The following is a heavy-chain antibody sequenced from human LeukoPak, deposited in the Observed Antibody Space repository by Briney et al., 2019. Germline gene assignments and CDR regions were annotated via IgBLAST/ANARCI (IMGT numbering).Heavy chain of an antibody. CDR3: ARGTIRFLEWGNWFDT. J-gene: IGHJ5*02. D-gene: IGHD3-3*01. V-gene: IGHV1-2*02. CDR2: INPNSGGT. CDR1: GYTFTGYY. Sequence: ASVKVSCKASGYTFTGYYMHWVRQAPGQGLEWMGWINPNSGGTNYAQKFQGRVTMTRDTSISTAYMELSRLRSDDTAVYYCARGTIRFLEWGNWFDTWGQGTLVTVSS.